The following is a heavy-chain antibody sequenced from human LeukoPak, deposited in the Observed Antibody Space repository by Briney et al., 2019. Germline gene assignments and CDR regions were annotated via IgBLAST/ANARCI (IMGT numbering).Heavy chain of an antibody. Sequence: SETLSLTCTVSVGPISSYYGSWIRQPPGKGLEWIGYIFYDGSTSYNPSLKSRVTISVDTSRNQFSLRLNSVTAADTAVYYCARAAAPNYNLWSSFYNYFDSWGQGALLTVSS. CDR1: VGPISSYY. J-gene: IGHJ4*02. CDR3: ARAAAPNYNLWSSFYNYFDS. CDR2: IFYDGST. V-gene: IGHV4-59*01. D-gene: IGHD3-3*01.